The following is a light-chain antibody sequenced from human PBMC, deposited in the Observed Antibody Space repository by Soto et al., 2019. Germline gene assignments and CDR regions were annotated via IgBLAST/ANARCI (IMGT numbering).Light chain of an antibody. J-gene: IGLJ1*01. Sequence: QPVLTQSPSASASLGASVKLTCTLSSGHSSYAIAWHQQQPEKGPRYLMKLNSDGSHSKGDGIPDRFSGSSSGAERYLTISSLQSEDEADSYCQTWGTGIPIYVLGNGTKLTVL. V-gene: IGLV4-69*01. CDR1: SGHSSYA. CDR3: QTWGTGIPIYV. CDR2: LNSDGSH.